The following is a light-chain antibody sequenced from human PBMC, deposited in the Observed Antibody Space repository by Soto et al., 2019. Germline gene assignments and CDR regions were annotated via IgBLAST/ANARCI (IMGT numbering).Light chain of an antibody. CDR1: QSVTTN. Sequence: EKVMTQSPATLSVSPGESVTLSCRASQSVTTNLAWYQQKPGQAPRLLIYGASTGATDIPARFSGGGSGTEFTLTISSLQSEDSAVYYCQQYYSWPLTFGQGTRLEI. CDR3: QQYYSWPLT. J-gene: IGKJ5*01. CDR2: GAS. V-gene: IGKV3-15*01.